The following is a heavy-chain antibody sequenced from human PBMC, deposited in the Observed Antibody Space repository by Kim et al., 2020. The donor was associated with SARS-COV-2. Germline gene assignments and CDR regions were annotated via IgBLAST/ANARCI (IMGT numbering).Heavy chain of an antibody. Sequence: KFQGRVTITRDTSASTAYMELSSLRSEDTAVYYCARSGLTITMVRGAADYWGQGTLVTVSS. V-gene: IGHV1-3*01. D-gene: IGHD3-10*01. CDR3: ARSGLTITMVRGAADY. J-gene: IGHJ4*02.